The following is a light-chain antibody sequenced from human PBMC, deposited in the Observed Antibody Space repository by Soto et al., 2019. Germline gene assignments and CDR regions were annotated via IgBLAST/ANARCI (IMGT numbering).Light chain of an antibody. CDR2: DVN. Sequence: QSALTQPASVSGSPGQSITISCIGTSSDVGGYNYVSWHQQSPGTVPKLMIYDVNNRPSGVSNRFSGSKSGNTASLTISGLQAEDEADYYCSSYSTSSPLVVFGGGTKLTVL. V-gene: IGLV2-14*01. CDR1: SSDVGGYNY. J-gene: IGLJ2*01. CDR3: SSYSTSSPLVV.